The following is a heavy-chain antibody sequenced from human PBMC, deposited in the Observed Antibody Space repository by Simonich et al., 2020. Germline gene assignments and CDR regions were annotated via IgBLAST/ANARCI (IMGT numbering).Heavy chain of an antibody. D-gene: IGHD2-15*01. CDR3: ARDGGNCSGGSCSWYFDL. J-gene: IGHJ2*01. CDR1: GYTFTGYY. V-gene: IGHV1-2*06. CDR2: VNPHTGGK. Sequence: QVQLVQSGAEVKKPGASVKVSCKASGYTFTGYYMHWVRQAPGQGLEWMGRVNPHTGGKNYEQKFQVRVTMAGDPSIRTAYMGLSRLRSDDTAVYYCARDGGNCSGGSCSWYFDLWGRGTLVTVSS.